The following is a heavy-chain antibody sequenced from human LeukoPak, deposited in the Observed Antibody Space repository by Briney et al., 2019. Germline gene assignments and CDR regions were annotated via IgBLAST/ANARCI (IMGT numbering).Heavy chain of an antibody. CDR1: GYTFTDYY. D-gene: IGHD1-26*01. V-gene: IGHV1-2*02. CDR3: ASVYSAKDLAQLDY. Sequence: ASVKVSCKASGYTFTDYYVHWVRQAPGQGLEWMGWINSNSGATKYAQKFQGRVTMTRVTSIRTAYMELTILTSDDTAMYYCASVYSAKDLAQLDYWGQGTLVTVSS. CDR2: INSNSGAT. J-gene: IGHJ4*02.